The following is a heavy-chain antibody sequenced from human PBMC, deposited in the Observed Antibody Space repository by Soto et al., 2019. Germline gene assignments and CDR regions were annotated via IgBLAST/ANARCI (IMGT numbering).Heavy chain of an antibody. Sequence: GGSLRLSCAASGFTFSSYWMHWVRQAPGKGLVWVSRINSDGSSTSYADSVKGRFTISRDNAKNTLYLQMNSLRAEDTAVYYCARLGYGSGSPHHGDYYYYMDVWGKGTTVTVSS. D-gene: IGHD3-10*01. CDR1: GFTFSSYW. CDR3: ARLGYGSGSPHHGDYYYYMDV. V-gene: IGHV3-74*01. CDR2: INSDGSST. J-gene: IGHJ6*03.